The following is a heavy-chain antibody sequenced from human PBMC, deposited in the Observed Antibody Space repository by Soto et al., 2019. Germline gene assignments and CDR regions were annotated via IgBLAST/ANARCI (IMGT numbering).Heavy chain of an antibody. Sequence: PGGSLRLSCAASGFTFSSYSMSWVRQAPGKGLEWVSAISGSGGSTYYADSVKGRFTISRDNSKNTLYLQMNSLRAEDTAVYYCAKDLRGFSSWPDRVVTAICAFDYWGQGTLVTVSS. CDR1: GFTFSSYS. CDR3: AKDLRGFSSWPDRVVTAICAFDY. CDR2: ISGSGGST. D-gene: IGHD2-21*02. V-gene: IGHV3-23*01. J-gene: IGHJ4*02.